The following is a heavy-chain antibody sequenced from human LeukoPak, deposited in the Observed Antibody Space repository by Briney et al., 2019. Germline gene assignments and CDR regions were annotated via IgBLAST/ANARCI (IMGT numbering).Heavy chain of an antibody. CDR2: IYHSGST. CDR3: ARVLRYSSSWYADY. J-gene: IGHJ4*02. V-gene: IGHV4-4*02. CDR1: GGSISSSNW. D-gene: IGHD6-13*01. Sequence: SGTLSLTCAVSGGSISSSNWWSWVRQPPGKGLEWIGEIYHSGSTNYNPSLKSRVTISVDKSKNQFSLKLSSVTAADTAVYYCARVLRYSSSWYADYWGQGTLVTVSS.